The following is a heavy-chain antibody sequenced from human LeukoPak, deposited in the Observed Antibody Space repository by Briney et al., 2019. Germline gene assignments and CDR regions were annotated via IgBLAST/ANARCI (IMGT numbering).Heavy chain of an antibody. J-gene: IGHJ4*02. D-gene: IGHD3-16*01. V-gene: IGHV1-2*02. Sequence: GASVKVSCKVSGYTLTELSMHWVRQAPGQGLEWMGWINPNSGGTNYAQKFQGRVTMTRDTSISTAYMELSRLRSDDTAVYYCARYTVAGGEAFDYWGQGTLVTVSS. CDR1: GYTLTELS. CDR2: INPNSGGT. CDR3: ARYTVAGGEAFDY.